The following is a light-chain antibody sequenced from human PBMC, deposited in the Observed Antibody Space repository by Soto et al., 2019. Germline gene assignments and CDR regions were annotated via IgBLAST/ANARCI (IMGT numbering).Light chain of an antibody. J-gene: IGKJ1*01. CDR1: QNIHTN. V-gene: IGKV3-15*01. CDR3: QQYNNWPWT. Sequence: EIVMTQSPATLSVSPGERATLSCRAGQNIHTNLAWYQQKPGQAPRLLIHGASTRAPGFPARFSGSGSGTDFTLTISSLQSEDFAVYYCQQYNNWPWTFGQGTKVDIK. CDR2: GAS.